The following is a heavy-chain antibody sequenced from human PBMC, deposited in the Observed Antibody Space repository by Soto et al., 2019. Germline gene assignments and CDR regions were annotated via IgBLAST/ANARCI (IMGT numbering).Heavy chain of an antibody. CDR2: ISNSGGSR. Sequence: HPGGSLRLSCASSGFTFISYAMSWVRQTPERGLECVSAISNSGGSRYYADSVKGRFTISRDNSENMLYLQVNSLRAEDTAVYYCAKSFGDGYYFDYWGQGTLVTVSS. CDR1: GFTFISYA. J-gene: IGHJ4*02. D-gene: IGHD2-21*01. V-gene: IGHV3-23*01. CDR3: AKSFGDGYYFDY.